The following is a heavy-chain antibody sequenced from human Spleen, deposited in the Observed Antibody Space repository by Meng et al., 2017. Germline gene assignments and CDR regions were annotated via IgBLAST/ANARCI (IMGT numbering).Heavy chain of an antibody. CDR3: AREGRYSRLNWFDP. CDR2: IYYSGST. J-gene: IGHJ5*02. D-gene: IGHD6-13*01. V-gene: IGHV4-31*03. Sequence: GPGLLKPPQTLSLTSTVSGGSISSGGYYWSWIRQHPGKGLEWIGYIYYSGSTYYNPSLKSRVTISVDTSKNQFSLKLSSVTAADTAVYYCAREGRYSRLNWFDPWGQGTLVTVSS. CDR1: GGSISSGGYY.